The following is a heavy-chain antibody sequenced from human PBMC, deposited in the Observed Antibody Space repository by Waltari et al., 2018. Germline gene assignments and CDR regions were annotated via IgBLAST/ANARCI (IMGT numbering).Heavy chain of an antibody. CDR1: GGSISRSY. Sequence: QVQLQESGPGLVKPSETLSLTCTVSGGSISRSYWSWIRQPAGKGLEWIGRIYTSGSTNYNPSLKSRVTMSVDTSKNQFSLKLSSVTAADTAVYYCARDPYSSSWYGLGAFDIWGQGTMVTVSS. CDR3: ARDPYSSSWYGLGAFDI. D-gene: IGHD6-13*01. J-gene: IGHJ3*02. V-gene: IGHV4-4*07. CDR2: IYTSGST.